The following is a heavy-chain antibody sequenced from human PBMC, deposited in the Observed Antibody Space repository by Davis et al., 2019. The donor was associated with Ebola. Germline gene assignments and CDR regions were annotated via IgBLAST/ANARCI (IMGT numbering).Heavy chain of an antibody. Sequence: GESLKISCAVSGFTFSSYRMHWVRQVPGTGLVWVSRINRDGSSTNYADSVKGRFTISRDNSKNTLYLQMNSLRAEDTAVYYCARSLPRIAARPFYYYGMDVWGQGTTVTVSS. CDR2: INRDGSST. J-gene: IGHJ6*02. CDR1: GFTFSSYR. V-gene: IGHV3-74*01. CDR3: ARSLPRIAARPFYYYGMDV. D-gene: IGHD6-6*01.